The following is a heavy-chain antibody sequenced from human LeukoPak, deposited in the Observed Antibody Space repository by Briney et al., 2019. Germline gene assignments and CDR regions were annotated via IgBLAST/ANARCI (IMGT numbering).Heavy chain of an antibody. D-gene: IGHD3-16*01. Sequence: GGSLRLSCAASGFTFSSYAMHWVRQAPGKGLEWVAVISYDGSNKYYADSVKGRFTISRDNSKNTLYLQMNSLRAEDTAVYYCARGLRFSDPGGYWGQGTLVTVSS. J-gene: IGHJ4*02. V-gene: IGHV3-30*14. CDR2: ISYDGSNK. CDR3: ARGLRFSDPGGY. CDR1: GFTFSSYA.